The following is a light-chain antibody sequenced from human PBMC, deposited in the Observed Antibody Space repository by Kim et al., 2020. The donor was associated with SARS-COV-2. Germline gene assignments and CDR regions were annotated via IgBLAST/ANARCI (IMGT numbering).Light chain of an antibody. Sequence: DIQMTQSSFTLSASVGDRVTITCRAGQSISSWLAWYQQRPGKVPKLLIYKASSLESGVSSRFSGSGSGTEFTLTISSLQPEDFATYYCQQYKDYPWTFGQGTKVEI. J-gene: IGKJ1*01. CDR2: KAS. V-gene: IGKV1-5*03. CDR1: QSISSW. CDR3: QQYKDYPWT.